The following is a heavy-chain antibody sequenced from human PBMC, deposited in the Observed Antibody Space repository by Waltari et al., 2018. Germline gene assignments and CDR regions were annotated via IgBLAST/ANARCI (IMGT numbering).Heavy chain of an antibody. D-gene: IGHD7-27*01. CDR3: AMGNWGSGAFDI. Sequence: QVQLQESGPGLVKPSGTLSLTCAVSGGSISSSNWWSWVRQPPGKGLEWIGYIYYSGSTNYNPSLKSRVTISVDTSKNQFSLKLSAVTAADTAVYYCAMGNWGSGAFDIWGQGTMVTVSS. CDR1: GGSISSSNW. V-gene: IGHV4-4*02. J-gene: IGHJ3*02. CDR2: IYYSGST.